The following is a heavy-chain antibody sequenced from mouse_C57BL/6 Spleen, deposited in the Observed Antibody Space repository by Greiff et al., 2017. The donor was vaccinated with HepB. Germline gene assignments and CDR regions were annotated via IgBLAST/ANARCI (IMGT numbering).Heavy chain of an antibody. V-gene: IGHV1-82*01. CDR2: IYPGDGDT. CDR3: ARSSPYYGNFFDY. Sequence: QVTLKESGPELVKPGASVKISCKASGYAFSSSWMNWVKQRPGKGLEWIGRIYPGDGDTNYNGKFKGKATLTADKSSSTAYMQLSSLTSEDSAVYFCARSSPYYGNFFDYWGQGTTLTVSS. CDR1: GYAFSSSW. J-gene: IGHJ2*01. D-gene: IGHD2-10*01.